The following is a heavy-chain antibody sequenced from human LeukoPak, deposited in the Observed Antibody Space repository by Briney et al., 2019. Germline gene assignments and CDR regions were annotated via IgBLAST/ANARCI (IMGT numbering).Heavy chain of an antibody. CDR2: INHNGNVN. CDR1: GFTLSRDW. CDR3: ARGGGLDV. Sequence: GGSLRLSCAASGFTLSRDWMNWARQAPGKGLEWVASINHNGNVNYYVDSVKGRFTISRDNAKNSLYLQMSNLRAEDTAVYFCARGGGLDVWGXGATVTVSS. J-gene: IGHJ6*04. V-gene: IGHV3-7*03. D-gene: IGHD3-16*01.